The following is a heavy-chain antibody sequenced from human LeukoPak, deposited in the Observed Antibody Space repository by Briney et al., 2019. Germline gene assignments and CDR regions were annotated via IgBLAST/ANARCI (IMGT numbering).Heavy chain of an antibody. Sequence: PSETLSLTCAASGGSSNFDFWTWVRQFPGKGLEWIGEIDQSGNTNYNPSLKSRVTMSFDMSNNQFSLKLKSVNAADTAVYFCARGFIAVAGTALNWFDPWGPGTQVTVSS. CDR3: ARGFIAVAGTALNWFDP. J-gene: IGHJ5*02. CDR1: GGSSNFDF. CDR2: IDQSGNT. D-gene: IGHD6-19*01. V-gene: IGHV4-34*01.